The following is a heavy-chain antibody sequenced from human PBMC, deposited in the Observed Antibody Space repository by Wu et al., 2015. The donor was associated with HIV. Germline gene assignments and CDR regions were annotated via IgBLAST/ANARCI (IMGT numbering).Heavy chain of an antibody. V-gene: IGHV1-69*12. CDR3: ARDLFSAQIGTDYYYYYYMDV. Sequence: QVQLVQSGAEVKKPGSSVKVSCKTSGGTFSSYGVSWVRQAPGQGLEWMGGFTTIFGTANYAQKFQDRVTITADESTGTAYTELRSLRSEDTAVYYCARDLFSAQIGTDYYYYYYMDVWGKGTTVTVSS. CDR2: FTTIFGTA. D-gene: IGHD1-1*01. J-gene: IGHJ6*03. CDR1: GGTFSSYG.